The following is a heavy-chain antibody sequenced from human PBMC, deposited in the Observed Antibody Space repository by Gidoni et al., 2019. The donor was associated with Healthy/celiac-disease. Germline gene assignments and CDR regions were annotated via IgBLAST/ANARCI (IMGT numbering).Heavy chain of an antibody. V-gene: IGHV3-23*01. Sequence: EVQLLESGGGLVQPGGSLRRSCAAPGFTFSSYAMSWVRQAPGKGLEWVSASSGSGGSTYYADSVKGRFTISRDNSKNTLYLQMNSLRAEDTAVYYCAKDAAVADAFDIWGQGTMVTVSS. CDR3: AKDAAVADAFDI. CDR2: SSGSGGST. J-gene: IGHJ3*02. D-gene: IGHD6-19*01. CDR1: GFTFSSYA.